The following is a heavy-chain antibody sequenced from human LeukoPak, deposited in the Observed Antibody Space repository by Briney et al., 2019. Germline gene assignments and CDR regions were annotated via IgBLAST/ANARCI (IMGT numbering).Heavy chain of an antibody. CDR3: AKDQWFRYQLLSYFDY. Sequence: PGRSLRLSCAASGITFSSYGMHWVRQAPGKGLEWVAVISYDGRNKYYADSVKGRFTISRDNSKNTLYLQMNSLRAEETAVYYCAKDQWFRYQLLSYFDYWGQGTLVTVSS. J-gene: IGHJ4*02. D-gene: IGHD2-2*01. V-gene: IGHV3-30*18. CDR2: ISYDGRNK. CDR1: GITFSSYG.